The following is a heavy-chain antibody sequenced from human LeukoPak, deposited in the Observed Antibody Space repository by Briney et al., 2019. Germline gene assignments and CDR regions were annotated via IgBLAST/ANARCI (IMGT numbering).Heavy chain of an antibody. V-gene: IGHV1-69*05. Sequence: SVKVSCKASGGTFSSYAISWVRQAPGQGLEWMGRIIPIFGTANYAQKFQGRVTITTDESTSTAYMELSSLRSEDTAVYYCARAIDYDILTGYYSLTAWGQGTRVTVSS. CDR2: IIPIFGTA. D-gene: IGHD3-9*01. CDR3: ARAIDYDILTGYYSLTA. J-gene: IGHJ5*02. CDR1: GGTFSSYA.